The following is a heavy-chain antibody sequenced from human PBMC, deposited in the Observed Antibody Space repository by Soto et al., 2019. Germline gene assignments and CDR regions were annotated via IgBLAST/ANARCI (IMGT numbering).Heavy chain of an antibody. CDR3: ARSCSSTSCYGYYGMDV. CDR2: IIPIFGTA. D-gene: IGHD2-2*01. CDR1: GGTFSSYA. Sequence: QVQLVQSGAEVKKPGSSVTVSCKASGGTFSSYAISWVRQAPGQGLEWMGGIIPIFGTANYAQKFQGRVTITADESTSTAYMELSSLRSEDTAVYYCARSCSSTSCYGYYGMDVWGQGTTVTVSS. V-gene: IGHV1-69*01. J-gene: IGHJ6*02.